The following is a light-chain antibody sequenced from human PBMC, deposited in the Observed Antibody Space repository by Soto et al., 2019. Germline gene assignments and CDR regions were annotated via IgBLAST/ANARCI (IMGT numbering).Light chain of an antibody. Sequence: EFVLTQSPGTLSLSPGERATLSCRASQSISSNYVAWYQQKPGQAPRLLIYDASSRATGIPNRFSGSGSGTDFTLTISSLEPEDFAVYYCQQRSNWPPSITFGQGTRLEIK. CDR1: QSISSNY. J-gene: IGKJ5*01. CDR2: DAS. CDR3: QQRSNWPPSIT. V-gene: IGKV3D-20*02.